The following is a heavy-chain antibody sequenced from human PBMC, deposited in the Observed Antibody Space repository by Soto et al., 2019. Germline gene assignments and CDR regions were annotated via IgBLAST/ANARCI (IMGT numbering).Heavy chain of an antibody. V-gene: IGHV6-1*01. CDR3: ARLIGDSWLDS. CDR1: GDSVSSNSAT. D-gene: IGHD2-8*01. Sequence: QVQLQQSGPRLVKPSQTLSLTCAISGDSVSSNSATWDWIRQAPSRGLEWLGRTYYRSKWYTDYAVSVKDRITIKPDTFNNLLSLQLDSVSPDDTAVYYCARLIGDSWLDSWGQGTLVTVSS. J-gene: IGHJ5*01. CDR2: TYYRSKWYT.